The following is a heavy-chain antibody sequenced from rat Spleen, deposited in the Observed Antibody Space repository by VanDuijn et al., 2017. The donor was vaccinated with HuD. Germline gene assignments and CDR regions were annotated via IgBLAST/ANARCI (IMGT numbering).Heavy chain of an antibody. V-gene: IGHV5-20*01. Sequence: EVQLVESDGGLVPPGRSLELSCADSGFLSGDYGMAWTRQAPKKGLEWVAYISYDGETTYYRNSVTGRFTITRDNAKSTLYRQMDSLRSEDTATYYCATVGPDWEFGYWGQGVMVTVSS. CDR3: ATVGPDWEFGY. CDR1: GFLSGDYG. J-gene: IGHJ2*01. CDR2: ISYDGETT. D-gene: IGHD5-1*01.